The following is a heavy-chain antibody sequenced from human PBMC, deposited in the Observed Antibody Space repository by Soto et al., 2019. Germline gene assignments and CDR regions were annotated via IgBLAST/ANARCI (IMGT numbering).Heavy chain of an antibody. D-gene: IGHD5-12*01. CDR2: FYYSGST. CDR3: ARLRDGYNNDAFDI. CDR1: GGSISSYY. J-gene: IGHJ3*02. Sequence: SETLSLTSTASGGSISSYYWSCIRQPPGKELEWIGYFYYSGSTNYNHSLKSRVTISVDTSQNQFSLKLSSVTAADTAVYYCARLRDGYNNDAFDIWGQGTMVTVSS. V-gene: IGHV4-59*01.